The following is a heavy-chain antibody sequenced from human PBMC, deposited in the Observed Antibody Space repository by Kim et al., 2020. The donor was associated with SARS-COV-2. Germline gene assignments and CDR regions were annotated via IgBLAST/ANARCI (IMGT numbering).Heavy chain of an antibody. V-gene: IGHV1-69*13. D-gene: IGHD3-9*01. CDR2: IIPIFGTA. CDR3: ASTHKGGRYFDWLYPRYYYGMDV. Sequence: SVKVSCKASGGTFSSYAISWVRQAPGQGLEWMGGIIPIFGTANYAQKFQGRVTITADESTSTAYMELSSLRSEDTAVYYCASTHKGGRYFDWLYPRYYYGMDVWGQGTTVTVSS. J-gene: IGHJ6*02. CDR1: GGTFSSYA.